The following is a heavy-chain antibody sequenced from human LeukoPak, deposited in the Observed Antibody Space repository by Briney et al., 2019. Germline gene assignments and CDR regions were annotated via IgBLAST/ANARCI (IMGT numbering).Heavy chain of an antibody. CDR2: INHSGST. CDR1: GGSFSGYY. CDR3: ARGFCSGGTCYSPPLDY. V-gene: IGHV4-34*01. Sequence: NPSETLSLTCAVYGGSFSGYYWSWIRQPPGKGLEWIGEINHSGSTNYNPSLKSRVTISVDTSKNQFSLKLSSVTAADTAVYYCARGFCSGGTCYSPPLDYWGQGTLVTVSS. J-gene: IGHJ4*02. D-gene: IGHD2-15*01.